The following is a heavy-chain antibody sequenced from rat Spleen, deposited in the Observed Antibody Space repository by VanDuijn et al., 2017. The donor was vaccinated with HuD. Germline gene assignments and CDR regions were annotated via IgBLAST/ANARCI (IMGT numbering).Heavy chain of an antibody. D-gene: IGHD1-9*01. CDR1: GFTFSDYY. J-gene: IGHJ2*01. Sequence: EVQLVESDGGLVQPGRSLKLSCAASGFTFSDYYMAWVRQAPPKGLEWVATFSYGDSSGHSSTYYRDSVKGRFTISRDNAKSILSLQMDSLRSEDTATYHCARRHYGYTDYFDDWGQGVMVTVSS. V-gene: IGHV5-29*01. CDR3: ARRHYGYTDYFDD. CDR2: FSYGDSSGHSST.